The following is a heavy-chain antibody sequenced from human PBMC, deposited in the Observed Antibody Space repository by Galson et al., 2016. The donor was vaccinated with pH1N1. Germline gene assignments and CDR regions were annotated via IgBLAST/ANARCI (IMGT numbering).Heavy chain of an antibody. J-gene: IGHJ5*02. CDR3: AKDGGIGGGFDP. V-gene: IGHV1-69*05. D-gene: IGHD3-16*01. Sequence: SVKVSCKAAGGPFTTYAITWLRQAPGQGLEWMGGINPIFDTPNYAQKFQGRLTITTDESTGTAYMELGSLTSVDTAIYYCAKDGGIGGGFDPWGQGILVTVSS. CDR2: INPIFDTP. CDR1: GGPFTTYA.